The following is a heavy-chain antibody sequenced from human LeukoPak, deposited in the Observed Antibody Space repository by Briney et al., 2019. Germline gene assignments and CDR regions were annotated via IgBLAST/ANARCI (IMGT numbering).Heavy chain of an antibody. CDR2: ICYSGST. J-gene: IGHJ6*02. Sequence: PSETLSLTCTVSGGSISSCYWSWIRQPPGKGLEWIGYICYSGSTNYNPSLKSRVTISVDTSKNQFSLKLSSVTAADTAVYYCARMGYDTFYGMDVWGQGTTVTVSS. D-gene: IGHD3-22*01. CDR1: GGSISSCY. CDR3: ARMGYDTFYGMDV. V-gene: IGHV4-59*01.